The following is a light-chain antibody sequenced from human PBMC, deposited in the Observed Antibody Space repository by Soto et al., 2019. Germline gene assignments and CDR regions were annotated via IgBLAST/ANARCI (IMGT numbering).Light chain of an antibody. CDR2: KAS. V-gene: IGKV1-5*03. J-gene: IGKJ1*01. CDR1: QNIDSG. Sequence: DIQMTQSPSTLSASVGDRVTITCRASQNIDSGLAWYQQKPGKAPKLLIYKASTLESGVPLRFSVSGSGTEFTLAINGLQTDDFAHYYCQPYHFFWTFGQGTRVEIK. CDR3: QPYHFFWT.